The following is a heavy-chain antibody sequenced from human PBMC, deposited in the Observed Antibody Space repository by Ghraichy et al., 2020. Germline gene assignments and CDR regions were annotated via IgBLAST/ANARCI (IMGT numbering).Heavy chain of an antibody. CDR3: FRGAYCSTSSCPVPYYGMDV. J-gene: IGHJ6*02. Sequence: GGSLRLSCATSGFTFSNYAMHWVRQAPGKGLEWVAVISYDATSAYFDATKTYYADSVKGRFTISRDNSKKTLYLQMTSLRAEDAAVYYCFRGAYCSTSSCPVPYYGMDVGGQGTTVTVSS. V-gene: IGHV3-30*03. CDR1: GFTFSNYA. D-gene: IGHD2-2*01. CDR2: ISYDATSAYFDATKT.